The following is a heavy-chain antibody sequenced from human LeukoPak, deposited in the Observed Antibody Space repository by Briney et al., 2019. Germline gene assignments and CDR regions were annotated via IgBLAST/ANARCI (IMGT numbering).Heavy chain of an antibody. CDR2: ISSSSSTI. V-gene: IGHV3-48*01. D-gene: IGHD3-3*01. CDR3: ARDPARFLEWLFYFDY. Sequence: GGSLRLSCAASGLTFSSYAMHWVRQAPGKGLEWVSYISSSSSTIYYADSVKGRFTISRDNAKNSLYLQMNSLRAEDTAVYYCARDPARFLEWLFYFDYWGQGTLVTVSS. CDR1: GLTFSSYA. J-gene: IGHJ4*02.